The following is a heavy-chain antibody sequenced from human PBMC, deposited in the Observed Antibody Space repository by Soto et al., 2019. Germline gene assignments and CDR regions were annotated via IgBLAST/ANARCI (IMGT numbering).Heavy chain of an antibody. Sequence: QVQLQESGPGLVKPSGTLSLTCAVSGGSISSSNWWSWVRQPPGKGLEGIGEIYHSGSTNYNPSLKRRVTISVDKSKNQFSLKLSSVTAADTAVYYCARSRRDTAMAPKDWGQGTLVTVSS. CDR2: IYHSGST. CDR1: GGSISSSNW. CDR3: ARSRRDTAMAPKD. J-gene: IGHJ4*02. V-gene: IGHV4-4*02. D-gene: IGHD5-18*01.